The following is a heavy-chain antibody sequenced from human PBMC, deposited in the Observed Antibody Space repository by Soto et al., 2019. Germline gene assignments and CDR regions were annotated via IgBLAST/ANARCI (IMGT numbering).Heavy chain of an antibody. J-gene: IGHJ6*03. V-gene: IGHV1-69*02. CDR1: GGTFSSYT. Sequence: GASVKVSCKASGGTFSSYTISWVRQAPGQGLEWMGRIIPILGIANYAQKFQGRVTITADKSTSTAYMELSSLRSEDTAVYYCARGHLAVGPAASWFYYLDVWGKGTTVTVS. D-gene: IGHD2-2*01. CDR3: ARGHLAVGPAASWFYYLDV. CDR2: IIPILGIA.